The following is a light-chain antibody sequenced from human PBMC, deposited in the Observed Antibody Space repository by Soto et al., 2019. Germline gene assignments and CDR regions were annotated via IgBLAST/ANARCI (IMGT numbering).Light chain of an antibody. Sequence: DIVMTQSPDALAVSLGGRATINCKSSQSVVYSYNNKNYLAWYQQKPGQPPILLISWASTRDSGGADRVSGGASGEYFSLTISSLQAEDVAVSYCQQYYRTPWTFGQGTKVEIK. V-gene: IGKV4-1*01. CDR2: WAS. CDR1: QSVVYSYNNKNY. CDR3: QQYYRTPWT. J-gene: IGKJ1*01.